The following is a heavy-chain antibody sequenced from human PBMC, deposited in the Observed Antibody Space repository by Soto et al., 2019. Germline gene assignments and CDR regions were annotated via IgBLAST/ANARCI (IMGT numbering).Heavy chain of an antibody. V-gene: IGHV1-69*02. Sequence: QVQLVQSGAEVKKPGSSVKVSCKASGGTFSSYTISWVRQAPGQGLEWMGRIIPILGIANYAQKFQGRVTITADKSTSTAYREPSSLRSEDTAVYYCATDRGVGQYYYYYTDVWGKGTTVTVSS. J-gene: IGHJ6*03. D-gene: IGHD1-26*01. CDR1: GGTFSSYT. CDR3: ATDRGVGQYYYYYTDV. CDR2: IIPILGIA.